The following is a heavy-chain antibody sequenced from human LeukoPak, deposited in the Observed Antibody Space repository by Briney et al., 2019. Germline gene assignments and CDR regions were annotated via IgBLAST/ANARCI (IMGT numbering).Heavy chain of an antibody. CDR3: ARGPLRFLEWVTEEPYYYYMDV. Sequence: PSQTLSLTCAVSGDSVSSNSAAWHWIRQSPSRGLEWLGRTYYKSKWYNDYALSVKSRITINPDTSENQFSLHLNSVTPEDTAVYYCARGPLRFLEWVTEEPYYYYMDVWGKGTTVTVSS. J-gene: IGHJ6*03. CDR1: GDSVSSNSAA. CDR2: TYYKSKWYN. V-gene: IGHV6-1*01. D-gene: IGHD3-3*01.